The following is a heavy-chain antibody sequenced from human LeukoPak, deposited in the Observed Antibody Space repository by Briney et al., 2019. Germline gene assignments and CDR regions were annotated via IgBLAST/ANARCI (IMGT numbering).Heavy chain of an antibody. V-gene: IGHV1-2*02. Sequence: ASVKVSCKASGYTFSGFYIHWVRQAPGQGLEWMGWINPNSGVTNYAQKLQGRVTITRDTSIDTAYMQLSRLRSDDTAVYYCAKDRYGDYEAPFHYYMDAWGRGATVTVSS. J-gene: IGHJ6*03. CDR2: INPNSGVT. D-gene: IGHD5-12*01. CDR1: GYTFSGFY. CDR3: AKDRYGDYEAPFHYYMDA.